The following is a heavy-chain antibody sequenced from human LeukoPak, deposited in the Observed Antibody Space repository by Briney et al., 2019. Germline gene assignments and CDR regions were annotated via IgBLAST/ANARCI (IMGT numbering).Heavy chain of an antibody. Sequence: VASVKVSCKASGGTFSKYAINWVRQAPGKGLEWMGGIIPAFGSSNYAQKFPGRVTLTTDTSTNTAYMEMSSLRSEDTAVYYCARVGPLGGSSWYAGILGYSDFWGQGTLVTVSS. CDR2: IIPAFGSS. CDR3: ARVGPLGGSSWYAGILGYSDF. D-gene: IGHD6-13*01. V-gene: IGHV1-69*05. J-gene: IGHJ4*02. CDR1: GGTFSKYA.